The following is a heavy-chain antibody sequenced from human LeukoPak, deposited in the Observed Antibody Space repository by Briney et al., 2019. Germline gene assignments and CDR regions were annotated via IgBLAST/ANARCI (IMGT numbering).Heavy chain of an antibody. V-gene: IGHV4-4*07. Sequence: SETLSLTCSVSGGSITFYYWNWIRKPAGKGLEWIGRIHTSGTTNYNPSLKSRVTMSIDTSQKKFSLNLTSVTAADTAVYYCASSSWKKTFDYWGQGALVTDSS. D-gene: IGHD1-1*01. CDR2: IHTSGTT. CDR1: GGSITFYY. J-gene: IGHJ4*02. CDR3: ASSSWKKTFDY.